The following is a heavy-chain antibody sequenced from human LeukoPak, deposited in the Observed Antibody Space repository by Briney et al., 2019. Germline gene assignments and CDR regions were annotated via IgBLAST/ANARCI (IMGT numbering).Heavy chain of an antibody. CDR1: GFTFSSYS. CDR2: ITSGSSYI. J-gene: IGHJ4*02. CDR3: AKGHPVSVVVPAAMIDY. V-gene: IGHV3-21*04. Sequence: PGGSLRLSCAASGFTFSSYSMNWVRQAPGKGLEWVSSITSGSSYIYYTDSVKGRFTISRDNAKNSLYLQMNSLRAEDTAVYYCAKGHPVSVVVPAAMIDYWGQGTLVTVSS. D-gene: IGHD2-2*01.